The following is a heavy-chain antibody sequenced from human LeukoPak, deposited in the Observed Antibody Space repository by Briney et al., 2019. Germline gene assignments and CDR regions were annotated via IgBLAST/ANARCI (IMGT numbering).Heavy chain of an antibody. V-gene: IGHV4-59*01. J-gene: IGHJ5*02. D-gene: IGHD1-26*01. CDR1: GGSISSYY. CDR2: TYSSGST. CDR3: AKDWELGS. Sequence: SETLSLTCTVSGGSISSYYWSWIRQPPGKGLEWIGNTYSSGSTNYHPSLKSRVTISLDTSKNQFSLKMSSVTAADTAVYYCAKDWELGSWGQGTLVTVSS.